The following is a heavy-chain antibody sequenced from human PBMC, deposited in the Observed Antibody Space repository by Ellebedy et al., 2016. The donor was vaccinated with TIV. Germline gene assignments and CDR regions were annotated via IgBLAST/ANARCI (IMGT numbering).Heavy chain of an antibody. CDR2: INPSGGTT. CDR1: GYTFTSYY. CDR3: ARDQSTAIFDF. J-gene: IGHJ4*02. D-gene: IGHD1-14*01. Sequence: AASVKVSCKTSGYTFTSYYIHWVRQAPGQGLEWMGVINPSGGTTNYEQKFQGRVTMTRDTSTSTVYMELTNLRSDDTAVYYCARDQSTAIFDFWGQGTLVTVSS. V-gene: IGHV1-46*01.